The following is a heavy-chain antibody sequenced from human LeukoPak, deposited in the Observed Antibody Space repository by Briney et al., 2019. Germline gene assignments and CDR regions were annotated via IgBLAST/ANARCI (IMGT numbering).Heavy chain of an antibody. Sequence: SETLSLTCAAYGGSFSGYYWSWIRQPPGKGLEWIGEINHSGSTNYNPSLKSRVTISVDTSKNQFSLKLSSVTAADTAVYYCARGSTTMVRGVIMGGYYYYYYMDVWGKGTTVTISS. CDR1: GGSFSGYY. CDR2: INHSGST. J-gene: IGHJ6*03. CDR3: ARGSTTMVRGVIMGGYYYYYYMDV. V-gene: IGHV4-34*01. D-gene: IGHD3-10*01.